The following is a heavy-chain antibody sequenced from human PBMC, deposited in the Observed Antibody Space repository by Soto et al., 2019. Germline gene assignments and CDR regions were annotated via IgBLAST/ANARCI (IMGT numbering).Heavy chain of an antibody. D-gene: IGHD1-7*01. CDR3: ARDPPTGTTLDWADS. J-gene: IGHJ4*02. CDR1: GFSFRSDS. CDR2: ISSSGSFM. Sequence: LRLSCAASGFSFRSDSMCWVRQAPGKGLEWVSSISSSGSFMNYADSVKGRFTISRDNAKNSLYLQMSGLKDEDTAVYYCARDPPTGTTLDWADSWGQGTLVTVSS. V-gene: IGHV3-21*01.